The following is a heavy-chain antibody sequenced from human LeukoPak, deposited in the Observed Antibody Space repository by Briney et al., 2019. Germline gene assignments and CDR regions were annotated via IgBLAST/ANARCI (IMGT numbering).Heavy chain of an antibody. Sequence: GGSLRLSCAASGFTFSSYALSWVRQAPGKGLEWVSAISGSGGSTYYADSVKGRFTISRDNSKNTLYLQMNSLRAEDTAVYYCAKVGSRMVRGVINWFDPWGQGTLVTVSS. D-gene: IGHD3-10*01. J-gene: IGHJ5*02. CDR1: GFTFSSYA. CDR2: ISGSGGST. V-gene: IGHV3-23*01. CDR3: AKVGSRMVRGVINWFDP.